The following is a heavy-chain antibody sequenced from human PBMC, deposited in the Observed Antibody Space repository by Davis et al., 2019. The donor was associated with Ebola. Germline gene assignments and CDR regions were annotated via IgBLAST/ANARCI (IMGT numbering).Heavy chain of an antibody. V-gene: IGHV4-34*01. CDR3: ARPNSRDGYNFDY. CDR2: TSHHPDYT. CDR1: GGSFPDYF. Sequence: MPGGSLRLSYAVYGGSFPDYFWSWIRQPPGKGLEWIGETSHHPDYTNYSPSFGGRVTISVDTSKNQFSLKLSSVTAADTAVYYCARPNSRDGYNFDYWGQGTLVTVSS. D-gene: IGHD5-24*01. J-gene: IGHJ4*02.